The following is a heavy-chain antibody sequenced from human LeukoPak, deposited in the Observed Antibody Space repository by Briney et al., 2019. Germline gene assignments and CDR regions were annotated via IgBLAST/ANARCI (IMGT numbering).Heavy chain of an antibody. Sequence: GESLKISCKGSGYSFTSYWIGWVRPMPAKGLEWMGIIYPGDSDTRYSPSFQGQVTISADKSISTAYLQWSSLKASDTAMYYCARRGRITMVRGARGSAFDIWGQGTMVTVSS. V-gene: IGHV5-51*01. CDR3: ARRGRITMVRGARGSAFDI. CDR2: IYPGDSDT. CDR1: GYSFTSYW. J-gene: IGHJ3*02. D-gene: IGHD3-10*01.